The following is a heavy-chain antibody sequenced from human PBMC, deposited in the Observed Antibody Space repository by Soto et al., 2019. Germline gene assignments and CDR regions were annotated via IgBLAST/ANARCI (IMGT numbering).Heavy chain of an antibody. CDR2: ISGSGGST. D-gene: IGHD3-9*01. CDR3: ARELELLRYCDSNAFDI. V-gene: IGHV3-23*01. Sequence: EVQLLESGGGLVQPGGSLRLSCAASGFTFSSYAMSWVRQAPGKGLEWVSAISGSGGSTYYADSVKGRFTISRDNSKNTLYLQMNSLSAEDTAVYYWARELELLRYCDSNAFDIWGQGTMVSVSS. CDR1: GFTFSSYA. J-gene: IGHJ3*02.